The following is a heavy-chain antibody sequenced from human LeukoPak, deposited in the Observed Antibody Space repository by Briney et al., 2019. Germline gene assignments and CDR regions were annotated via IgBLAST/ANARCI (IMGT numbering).Heavy chain of an antibody. D-gene: IGHD2-15*01. CDR3: ARGHSFLASAPFDY. J-gene: IGHJ4*02. V-gene: IGHV3-30-3*01. CDR2: ISYDGSNK. CDR1: GFTFSSYA. Sequence: GGSLRLSCAASGFTFSSYAMHWVRQAPGKGLEWVAVISYDGSNKYYADSVKGRFTISRDNSKNTLYLQMNSLRAEDTAVYYCARGHSFLASAPFDYWGQGTLVT.